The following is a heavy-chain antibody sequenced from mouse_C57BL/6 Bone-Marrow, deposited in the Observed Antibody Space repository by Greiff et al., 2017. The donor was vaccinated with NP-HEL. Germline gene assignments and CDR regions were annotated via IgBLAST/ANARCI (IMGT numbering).Heavy chain of an antibody. V-gene: IGHV10-1*01. CDR3: VRHGYSSFAY. CDR1: GFSFNTYA. Sequence: EVNVVESGGGLVQPKGSLKLSCAASGFSFNTYAMNWVRQAPGKGLEWVARIRSKSNNYATYYADSVKDRFTISRDDSESMLYLQMNNLKTEDTAMYYCVRHGYSSFAYWGQGTLVTVSA. CDR2: IRSKSNNYAT. D-gene: IGHD2-12*01. J-gene: IGHJ3*01.